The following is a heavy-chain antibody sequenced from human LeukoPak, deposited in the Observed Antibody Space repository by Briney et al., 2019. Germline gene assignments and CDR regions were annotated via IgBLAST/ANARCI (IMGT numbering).Heavy chain of an antibody. V-gene: IGHV1-18*01. D-gene: IGHD7-27*01. J-gene: IGHJ4*02. CDR2: ISAYNGDT. Sequence: ASVKVSCKASDYTFASYGINWVRQAPGQGLEWMAWISAYNGDTNYAQKLQGRVTMTTDTSTSTAYMELRSLRSDDTAVYYCARESNWAYYFDYWGQGTLVTVSS. CDR3: ARESNWAYYFDY. CDR1: DYTFASYG.